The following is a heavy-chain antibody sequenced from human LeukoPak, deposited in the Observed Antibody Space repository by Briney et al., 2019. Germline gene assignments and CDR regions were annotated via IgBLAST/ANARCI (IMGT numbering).Heavy chain of an antibody. CDR1: GGSISSSSYY. J-gene: IGHJ4*02. Sequence: SETLSLTCTVSGGSISSSSYYWGWIRQPPGKGLEWIGSIYYSGSTYYNPPLKSRVTISVDTSKNQFSLKLSSVTAADTAVYYCARGSSGWSYYFDYWGQGTLVTVSS. CDR3: ARGSSGWSYYFDY. D-gene: IGHD6-19*01. CDR2: IYYSGST. V-gene: IGHV4-39*01.